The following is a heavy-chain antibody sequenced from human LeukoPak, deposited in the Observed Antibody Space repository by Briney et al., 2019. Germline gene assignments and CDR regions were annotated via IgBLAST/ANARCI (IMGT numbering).Heavy chain of an antibody. CDR3: ARGLQH. CDR1: GGSFSGYY. J-gene: IGHJ1*01. Sequence: SETLSLTCAVYGGSFSGYYWSWIRQPPGKGLEWIGEINHSGSTNYNPSLKSRVTISVDTSKNQFSLKLSSVTAADTAVYYCARGLQHWGQGPLVTVSS. CDR2: INHSGST. V-gene: IGHV4-34*01.